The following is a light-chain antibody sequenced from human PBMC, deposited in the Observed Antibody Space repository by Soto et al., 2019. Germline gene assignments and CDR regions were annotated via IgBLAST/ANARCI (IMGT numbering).Light chain of an antibody. CDR2: DVS. Sequence: QSALTQHASVSGSPGQSITISCTGTSSDVGGYNYVSWYQQHPGKAPKLMIYDVSNRPSGVSNRFSGSKSGNTASLTISGLQAEDEDDYYCSSYTSSSTLVFGTGTKLTVL. CDR3: SSYTSSSTLV. CDR1: SSDVGGYNY. J-gene: IGLJ1*01. V-gene: IGLV2-14*01.